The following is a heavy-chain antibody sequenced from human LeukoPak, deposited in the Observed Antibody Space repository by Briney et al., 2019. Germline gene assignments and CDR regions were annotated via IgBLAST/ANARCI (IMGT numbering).Heavy chain of an antibody. CDR1: GGSFSGYY. CDR2: IYYSGST. J-gene: IGHJ4*02. CDR3: ARTSSSWNFDY. D-gene: IGHD6-13*01. Sequence: PSETLSLTCAVYGGSFSGYYWSWIRQPPGKGLEWIGYIYYSGSTYYNPSLKSRVTISVDTSKNQFSLKLSSVTAADTAVYYCARTSSSWNFDYWGQGTLVTVSS. V-gene: IGHV4-30-4*08.